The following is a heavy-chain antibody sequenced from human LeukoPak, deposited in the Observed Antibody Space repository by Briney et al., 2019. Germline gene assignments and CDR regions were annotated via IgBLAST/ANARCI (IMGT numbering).Heavy chain of an antibody. CDR3: ARQRGSYSFDY. J-gene: IGHJ4*02. D-gene: IGHD1-26*01. Sequence: PGGSLRLSCAASRFTFSNYWMSWVRQAPGKGLEWVANIKQDGSEKYYVDSEKGRFTISRDNAKNSLYLQMNSLRAEDTAACYCARQRGSYSFDYWGQGTLVTVSS. CDR1: RFTFSNYW. CDR2: IKQDGSEK. V-gene: IGHV3-7*01.